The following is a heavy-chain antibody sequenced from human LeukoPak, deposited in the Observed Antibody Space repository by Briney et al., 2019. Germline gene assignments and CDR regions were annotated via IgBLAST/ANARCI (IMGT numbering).Heavy chain of an antibody. D-gene: IGHD5-18*01. J-gene: IGHJ3*02. CDR3: ARTGYIYGSDAFDI. Sequence: SQTLSLTCTVSGGSISSGGYYWSWIRQHPGRGLEWIGYIYYTGNSYYNPSLKSRVIISLDTSKNQFSLRVNSVTAADTAVYYCARTGYIYGSDAFDIWGQGTMVTVSP. V-gene: IGHV4-31*03. CDR2: IYYTGNS. CDR1: GGSISSGGYY.